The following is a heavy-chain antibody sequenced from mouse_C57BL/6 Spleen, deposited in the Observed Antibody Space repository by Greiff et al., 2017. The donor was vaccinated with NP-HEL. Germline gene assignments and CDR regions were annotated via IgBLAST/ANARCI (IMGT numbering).Heavy chain of an antibody. CDR3: ASDSSDPFAY. V-gene: IGHV1-81*01. D-gene: IGHD3-2*02. Sequence: VQLQQSGAELARPGASVKLSCKASGYTFTSYGISWVKQRTGQGLEWIVEIYPRSGNTYYNEKFKGKATLTADKSSSTAYMELRRLTSEDSAVYFCASDSSDPFAYWGQETLVTVSA. J-gene: IGHJ3*01. CDR2: IYPRSGNT. CDR1: GYTFTSYG.